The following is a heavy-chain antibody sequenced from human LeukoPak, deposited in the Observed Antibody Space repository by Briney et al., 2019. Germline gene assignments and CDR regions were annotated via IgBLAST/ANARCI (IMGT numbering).Heavy chain of an antibody. Sequence: SETLSLTCAVYGGSFSGYYWSWIRQPPGKGLEWIGEINHSGSTNYNPSLKSRVTISIDTSRNQFSLKLSSVTAADTAVYYCARTSYDIFTGYYSGGGPFDYWGQGTLVTVSS. CDR1: GGSFSGYY. D-gene: IGHD3-9*01. CDR3: ARTSYDIFTGYYSGGGPFDY. J-gene: IGHJ4*02. CDR2: INHSGST. V-gene: IGHV4-34*01.